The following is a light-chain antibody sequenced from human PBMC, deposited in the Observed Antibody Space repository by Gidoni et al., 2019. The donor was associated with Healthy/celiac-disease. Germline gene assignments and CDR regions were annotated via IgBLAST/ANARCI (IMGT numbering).Light chain of an antibody. Sequence: DIVMTQSPLSLPVTPGEPASISCRSSQSLLHSNGYNYLDCYLQKLGQSPQLLIYLGSNRASGVPDRFSGSGSGTDFTLKISRVEADDVGVYYCMQALQTPLTFGGGTKVEIK. CDR2: LGS. V-gene: IGKV2-28*01. J-gene: IGKJ4*01. CDR1: QSLLHSNGYNY. CDR3: MQALQTPLT.